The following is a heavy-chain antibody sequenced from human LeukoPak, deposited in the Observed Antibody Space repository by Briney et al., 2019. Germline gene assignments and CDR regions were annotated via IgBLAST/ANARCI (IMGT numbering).Heavy chain of an antibody. Sequence: GGSLRLSSVAPGFIFTTDVMHWVRQAPGKGPEWVAFIRHDGSLIYYAESAKGRFTISRDNSKNTLYLQMNSLRPDDTAVYYCSRGGDYSTSRHRPTFNWFDPWGQGSLVTVSS. CDR1: GFIFTTDV. V-gene: IGHV3-30*02. CDR3: SRGGDYSTSRHRPTFNWFDP. CDR2: IRHDGSLI. D-gene: IGHD4-11*01. J-gene: IGHJ5*02.